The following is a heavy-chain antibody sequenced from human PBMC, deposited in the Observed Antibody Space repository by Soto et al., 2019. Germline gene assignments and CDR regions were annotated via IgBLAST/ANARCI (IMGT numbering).Heavy chain of an antibody. CDR3: GRGRSGQIVVFY. CDR2: IGPESGAT. V-gene: IGHV1-2*02. D-gene: IGHD1-26*01. J-gene: IGHJ4*02. CDR1: GYTFTGHY. Sequence: ASVKVSCKASGYTFTGHYIHWVRQAPEQGPEWMGEIGPESGATRYAQRFQGRVTMTRDMSITTVYMELSNLSPDDTAVYYCGRGRSGQIVVFYWGQGTQVTVSS.